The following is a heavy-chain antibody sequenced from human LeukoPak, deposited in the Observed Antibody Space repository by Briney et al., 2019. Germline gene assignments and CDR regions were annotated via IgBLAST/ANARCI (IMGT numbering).Heavy chain of an antibody. CDR3: TTIAAAGMLDY. CDR2: IKSKPDGGTT. CDR1: GFTFSNAW. V-gene: IGHV3-15*01. Sequence: GGSLRLSCAASGFTFSNAWMSWVRQAPGKGLEWVGRIKSKPDGGTTDYAAPVKARFTISRDDSKNTLYLQMNSLKAEDTAVYYCTTIAAAGMLDYWGQGTLVTVSS. D-gene: IGHD6-13*01. J-gene: IGHJ4*02.